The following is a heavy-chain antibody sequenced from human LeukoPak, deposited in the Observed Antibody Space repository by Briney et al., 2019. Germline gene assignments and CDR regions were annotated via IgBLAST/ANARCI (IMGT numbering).Heavy chain of an antibody. CDR3: ARSYCSSTSCYDAFDI. J-gene: IGHJ3*02. V-gene: IGHV1-18*01. CDR1: GYTFTSYG. Sequence: ASVKVSCKASGYTFTSYGISWVRQAPGQGLERMGWISAYNGNTNYAQKLRGRVTMTTDTSTSTAYMELRSLRSDDTAVYYCARSYCSSTSCYDAFDIWGQGTMVTVSS. D-gene: IGHD2-2*01. CDR2: ISAYNGNT.